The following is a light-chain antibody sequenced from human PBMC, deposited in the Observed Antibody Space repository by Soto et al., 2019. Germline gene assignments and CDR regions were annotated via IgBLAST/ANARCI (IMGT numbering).Light chain of an antibody. Sequence: EIVMTQSPATLSVSPGEGATLSCRASQSVSISLAWYQHKPGQAPSLLIHGASTRASGIPPKFSGSGSGTEFTLTISSLQSEDYAVYFCQQYHVWPKWTFGQGTKVDIK. J-gene: IGKJ1*01. V-gene: IGKV3D-15*01. CDR1: QSVSIS. CDR3: QQYHVWPKWT. CDR2: GAS.